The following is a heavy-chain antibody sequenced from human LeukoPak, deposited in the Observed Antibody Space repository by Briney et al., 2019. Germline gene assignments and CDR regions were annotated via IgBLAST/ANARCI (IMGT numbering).Heavy chain of an antibody. J-gene: IGHJ4*02. Sequence: GESLRLSCAASGFTFSSYWMTWVRQAPGKGLEWVANIKEDGSEKYYVDSVKGRFTISRDNAKNSLFLQMNSLRGDDTAVYYCARGSAYYIYWGQGTLVT. CDR2: IKEDGSEK. D-gene: IGHD3-3*01. CDR3: ARGSAYYIY. V-gene: IGHV3-7*05. CDR1: GFTFSSYW.